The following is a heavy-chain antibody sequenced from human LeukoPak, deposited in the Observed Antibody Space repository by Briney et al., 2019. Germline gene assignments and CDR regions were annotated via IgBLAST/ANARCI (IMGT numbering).Heavy chain of an antibody. CDR1: GFTFSSFV. V-gene: IGHV3-48*02. CDR3: AKVIRGGYGMDV. CDR2: ISYSSSLT. J-gene: IGHJ6*02. Sequence: PGGSLRLSCAASGFTFSSFVMNWVRQAPGKGLEWVSYISYSSSLTDYADSVKGRFTISRDNAKNSLSLQLNSLRDEDTAVYFCAKVIRGGYGMDVWGQGTTVTVSS. D-gene: IGHD3-10*01.